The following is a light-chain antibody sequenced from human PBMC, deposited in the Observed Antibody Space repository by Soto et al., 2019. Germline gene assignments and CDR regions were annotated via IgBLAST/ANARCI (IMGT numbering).Light chain of an antibody. Sequence: QSALTQPPSASGSPRQSVTISCTGTSSDVGGYNYVSWYRQHPGKAPQLIIYDVNKRPSGVPDRFSGSKSGNTASLTVSGLQAEDEADYFCNSYGGTNNYVVFDGGTKLTVL. J-gene: IGLJ2*01. CDR2: DVN. CDR1: SSDVGGYNY. CDR3: NSYGGTNNYVV. V-gene: IGLV2-8*01.